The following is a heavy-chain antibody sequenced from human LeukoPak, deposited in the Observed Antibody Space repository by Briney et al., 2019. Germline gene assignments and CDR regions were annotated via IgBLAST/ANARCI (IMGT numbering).Heavy chain of an antibody. Sequence: SETLSLTCTVSGGSISSYYWSWIRQPPGKGLEWIGYIYYSGSTNYNPSLKSRVTISVDTSKNQFSLKLSSVTAADTAVYYCARLGHSSGWYPHVDYWGQGTLVTVSS. V-gene: IGHV4-59*08. CDR1: GGSISSYY. CDR2: IYYSGST. J-gene: IGHJ4*02. CDR3: ARLGHSSGWYPHVDY. D-gene: IGHD6-19*01.